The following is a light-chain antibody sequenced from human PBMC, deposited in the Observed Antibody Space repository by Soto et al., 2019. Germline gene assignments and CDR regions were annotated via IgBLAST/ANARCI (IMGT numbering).Light chain of an antibody. J-gene: IGKJ4*01. CDR2: GAS. V-gene: IGKV3-20*01. CDR3: QQYGSSPFT. Sequence: EIVLTQSPGTLSLSPGERATLSCRASQSVSSSYLAWYQQTPGQAPRLLIYGASSRATGIPDRFSGSGSAKDLTLTISRLEPEDFAVYYCQQYGSSPFTFGGGTRVEIK. CDR1: QSVSSSY.